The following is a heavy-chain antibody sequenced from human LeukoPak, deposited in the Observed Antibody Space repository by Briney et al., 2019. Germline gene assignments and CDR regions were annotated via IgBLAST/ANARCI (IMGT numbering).Heavy chain of an antibody. D-gene: IGHD6-13*01. Sequence: GSLRLSCAASGFTFSDAWMNWVRLAPGKGLEWVGRIYSTGSTNYNPSLKSRVTMSVDTSKNQFSLRLRSVTAADTAVYYCARQIASAGTAGFDFWGQGALVTVSS. CDR3: ARQIASAGTAGFDF. CDR2: IYSTGST. CDR1: GFTFSDAW. V-gene: IGHV4-4*07. J-gene: IGHJ4*02.